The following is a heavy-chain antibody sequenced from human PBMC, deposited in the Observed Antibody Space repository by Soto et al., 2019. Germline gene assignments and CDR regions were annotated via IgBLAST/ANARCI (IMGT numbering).Heavy chain of an antibody. D-gene: IGHD6-13*01. V-gene: IGHV1-69*04. Sequence: SVKVSCKASGGTFSSYTISWVRQAPGQGLEWMGRIIPILGIANYAQKFQGRVTITADKSTSTAYMELSSLRSEDTAVYYCARETTLVDYYYGMDVWGQGTTVTVSS. CDR3: ARETTLVDYYYGMDV. CDR1: GGTFSSYT. CDR2: IIPILGIA. J-gene: IGHJ6*02.